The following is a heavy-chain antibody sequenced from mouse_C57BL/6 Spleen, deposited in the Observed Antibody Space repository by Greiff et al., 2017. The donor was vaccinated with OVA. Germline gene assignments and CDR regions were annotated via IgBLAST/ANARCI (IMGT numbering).Heavy chain of an antibody. Sequence: DVKLVESGEGLVQPGGSLKLSCAASGFTFSSYAMSWVRQTPEKRLEWVAYISSGGDYIYYADTVKGRFTISRDNARNTLYLQMSSLKSEDTAMYYCTRVDYGNYAFAYWGQGTLVTVSA. D-gene: IGHD2-1*01. J-gene: IGHJ3*01. CDR1: GFTFSSYA. CDR2: ISSGGDYI. CDR3: TRVDYGNYAFAY. V-gene: IGHV5-9-1*02.